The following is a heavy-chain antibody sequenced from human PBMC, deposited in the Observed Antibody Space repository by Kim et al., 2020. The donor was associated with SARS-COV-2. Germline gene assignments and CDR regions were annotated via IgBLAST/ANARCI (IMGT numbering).Heavy chain of an antibody. J-gene: IGHJ4*02. D-gene: IGHD5-18*01. CDR3: AKVLHRLVDTAMEAVDY. CDR1: GFTFSSYA. Sequence: GGSLRLSCAASGFTFSSYAMSWVRQAPGKGLEWVSAISGSGGSTYYADSVKGRFTISRDNSKNTLYLQMNSLRAEDTAVYYCAKVLHRLVDTAMEAVDYWGQGTLVTVSS. V-gene: IGHV3-23*01. CDR2: ISGSGGST.